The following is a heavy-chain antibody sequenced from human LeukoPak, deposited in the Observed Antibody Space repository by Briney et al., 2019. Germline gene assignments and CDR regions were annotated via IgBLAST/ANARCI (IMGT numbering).Heavy chain of an antibody. D-gene: IGHD6-19*01. V-gene: IGHV3-48*03. CDR3: ATKVPGSSHFSS. Sequence: GGSLRLACAASGFTFNTFEMDWVRQAPGKGLEWVSYVSGSGDEIRYGDSVRGRFTISRDNAKSSQYLQMNSLRAEDTAVYYCATKVPGSSHFSSWGQGTLVTVSS. CDR2: VSGSGDEI. J-gene: IGHJ4*02. CDR1: GFTFNTFE.